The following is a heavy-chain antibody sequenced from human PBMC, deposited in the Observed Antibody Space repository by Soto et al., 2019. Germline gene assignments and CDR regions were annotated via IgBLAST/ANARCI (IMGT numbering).Heavy chain of an antibody. CDR1: GYTLTELS. CDR3: ATTSGGSYIPLFDY. D-gene: IGHD1-26*01. V-gene: IGHV1-24*01. CDR2: FDPEDGET. J-gene: IGHJ4*02. Sequence: PRASVKVSCKVSGYTLTELSMHWVRQAPGKGLEWMGGFDPEDGETIYAQKFQGRVTMTEDTSTDTAYMELSSLRSEDTAVYYCATTSGGSYIPLFDYWGQGTLVTVSS.